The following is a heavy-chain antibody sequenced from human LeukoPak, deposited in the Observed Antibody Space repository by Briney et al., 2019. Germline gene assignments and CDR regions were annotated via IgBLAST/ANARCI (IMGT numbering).Heavy chain of an antibody. CDR3: ARPRKNGDYGTYFDY. D-gene: IGHD4-17*01. CDR2: ISSSSSYI. J-gene: IGHJ4*02. Sequence: PGGSLRLSCAASGFTFSSYSMNWVRQAPGKGLEWDSSISSSSSYIYYADSVKGRFTISRDNAKNSLYLQMNSLRAEDTAVYYCARPRKNGDYGTYFDYWGQGTLVTVSS. CDR1: GFTFSSYS. V-gene: IGHV3-21*01.